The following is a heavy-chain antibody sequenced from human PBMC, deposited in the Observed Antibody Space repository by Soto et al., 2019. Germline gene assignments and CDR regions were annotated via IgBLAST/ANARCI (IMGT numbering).Heavy chain of an antibody. CDR3: ARDPYYDFWSGYYTGINYYYYGMDV. Sequence: ASVKVSCKASGYTLIMYYIHWMRQAPGQGLEWMGIINPSGGSTTYAQKFQGRVTMTRDTSTSTVYMDQSSLRSEDTAVYYCARDPYYDFWSGYYTGINYYYYGMDVWGQGTTVTVSS. V-gene: IGHV1-46*01. D-gene: IGHD3-3*01. CDR2: INPSGGST. J-gene: IGHJ6*02. CDR1: GYTLIMYY.